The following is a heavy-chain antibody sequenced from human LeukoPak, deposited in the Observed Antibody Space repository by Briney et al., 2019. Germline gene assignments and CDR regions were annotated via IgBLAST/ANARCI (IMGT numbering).Heavy chain of an antibody. CDR3: AKTTVSNGWYYFDY. D-gene: IGHD6-19*01. CDR1: GFIFTTYA. Sequence: PGGSLRLSCAASGFIFTTYALSWVRQAPGGGLQWVSAISSGSDTYYTDSVKGRFTISRDNFKKTLYLQLSSLRAEDAAVYYCAKTTVSNGWYYFDYWGQGTLVTVSS. V-gene: IGHV3-23*01. J-gene: IGHJ4*02. CDR2: ISSGSDT.